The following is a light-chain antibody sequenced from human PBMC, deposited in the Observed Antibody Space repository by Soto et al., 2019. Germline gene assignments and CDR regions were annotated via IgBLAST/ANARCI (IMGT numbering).Light chain of an antibody. V-gene: IGKV1-12*01. J-gene: IGKJ3*01. CDR1: QDILSW. CDR3: QQANSFPFT. CDR2: ASS. Sequence: DIQMTQSPSSVSASVGDRVTITCRASQDILSWLAWYQHKPGEAPRLLIYASSTLQSGVPSRFSGSGSGTDFTLTISSLQPEDFATYYCQQANSFPFTFGPGTRLDIK.